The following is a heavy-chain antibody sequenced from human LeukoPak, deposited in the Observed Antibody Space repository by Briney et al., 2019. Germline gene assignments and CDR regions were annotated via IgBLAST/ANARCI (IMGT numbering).Heavy chain of an antibody. CDR3: ARDDRDYGFL. D-gene: IGHD4-17*01. CDR1: GGSVS. J-gene: IGHJ4*02. CDR2: IYYSGST. V-gene: IGHV4-59*02. Sequence: SETLSLTCTVSGGSVSIRQPAGKGLEWIGYIYYSGSTNYNPSLKSRVTISVDTSKNQFSLKLSSVTAADTAVYYCARDDRDYGFLWGQGTLVTVSS.